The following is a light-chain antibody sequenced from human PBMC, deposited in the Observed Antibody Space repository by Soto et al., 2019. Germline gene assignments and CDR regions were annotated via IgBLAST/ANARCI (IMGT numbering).Light chain of an antibody. J-gene: IGKJ4*01. CDR1: QAFTTT. V-gene: IGKV1-13*02. Sequence: AIQLTQTPSSLSASVGDTVTIACRASQAFTTTLAWYQQKPGKPPRLLIYEASTLEGGVPSRFSGSGSGTDFTLTISGLQPEDFATYLCQQYRTYPTFGGGTKVEIK. CDR2: EAS. CDR3: QQYRTYPT.